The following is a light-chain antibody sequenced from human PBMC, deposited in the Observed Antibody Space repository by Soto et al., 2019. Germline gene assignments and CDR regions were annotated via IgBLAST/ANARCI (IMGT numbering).Light chain of an antibody. V-gene: IGKV3-11*01. CDR1: QSISNY. CDR2: PAS. J-gene: IGKJ4*01. CDR3: QQRSNWPPLT. Sequence: EIVLTQSPAPLSLSPGERATLSCRASQSISNYLAWYQQKPGQAPRLLIYPASIRATGIPARFSGSGSGTDFTLTISSLEPEDFAVYYCQQRSNWPPLTFGGGTKVEIK.